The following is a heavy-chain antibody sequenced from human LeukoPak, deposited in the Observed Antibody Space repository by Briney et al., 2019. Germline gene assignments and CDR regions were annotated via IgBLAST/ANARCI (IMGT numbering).Heavy chain of an antibody. J-gene: IGHJ4*02. CDR2: IYSGGST. CDR3: ARDRLGEKAPFPDY. D-gene: IGHD3-16*01. Sequence: GGSLRLSCAASGFTFSSNYMSWVRQAPGKGLEWVSVIYSGGSTYYADSVKGRFTISRDNSKNTLYLQMNSLRSEDTAVYYCARDRLGEKAPFPDYWGQGTLVTVSS. V-gene: IGHV3-53*05. CDR1: GFTFSSNY.